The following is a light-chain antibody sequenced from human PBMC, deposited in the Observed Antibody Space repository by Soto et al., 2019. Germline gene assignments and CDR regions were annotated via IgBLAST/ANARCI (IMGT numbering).Light chain of an antibody. J-gene: IGKJ1*01. Sequence: IQMIQSPFSLFASVGDRVTLTCQASQSVRDYVNWYQQRPGKAPNLLIYAASTLHSGVPSRFSGSGSGTFFTLTVNGLQPEYFATYYCQQSYITPRIFGQGTKVEV. CDR1: QSVRDY. CDR3: QQSYITPRI. V-gene: IGKV1-39*01. CDR2: AAS.